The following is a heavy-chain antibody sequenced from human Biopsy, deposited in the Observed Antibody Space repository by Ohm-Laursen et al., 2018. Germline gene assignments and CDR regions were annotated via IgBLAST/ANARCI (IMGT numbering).Heavy chain of an antibody. J-gene: IGHJ3*01. CDR1: GGSISNNNYY. D-gene: IGHD3-10*01. V-gene: IGHV4-39*01. Sequence: TLSLTCPVSGGSISNNNYYWGWIRQPPGKGLEGIGSIFYRGRTHYKPSLKNRVNIYVDTSKNNLSLKLNSVTAADTAVYYCARRLPLRGFAFDVWGQGTVVTVS. CDR3: ARRLPLRGFAFDV. CDR2: IFYRGRT.